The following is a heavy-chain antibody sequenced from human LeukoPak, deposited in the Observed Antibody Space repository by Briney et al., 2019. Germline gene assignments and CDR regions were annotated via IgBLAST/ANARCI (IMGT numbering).Heavy chain of an antibody. CDR1: GYTFTSYG. CDR2: ISAYNGNT. J-gene: IGHJ3*02. V-gene: IGHV1-18*01. CDR3: AREGSYYGPKRAFDI. D-gene: IGHD1-26*01. Sequence: ASVKVSCKASGYTFTSYGISWVRQAPGQGLEWMGWISAYNGNTNYAQKLQGRVTMTTDTSTSTGYMELRSLRSDDTAVYYCAREGSYYGPKRAFDIWGQGTMVTVSS.